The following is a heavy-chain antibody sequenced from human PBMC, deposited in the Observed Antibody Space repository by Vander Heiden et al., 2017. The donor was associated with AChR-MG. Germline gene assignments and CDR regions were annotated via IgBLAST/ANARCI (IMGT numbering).Heavy chain of an antibody. CDR2: IIPIFGTT. CDR3: ARWSLTPQTFYCSGRSCQHYFDY. CDR1: GGTFTNYT. V-gene: IGHV1-69*01. Sequence: QVQLVQSGAEVKKPGSSVKVSCTASGGTFTNYTISWVRQAPGQGLEWMGGIIPIFGTTNYAQKFQGRVTITEDASTSTAYMDLSSLRSEDTAIYYCARWSLTPQTFYCSGRSCQHYFDYWGQGTLVTVSS. D-gene: IGHD2-15*01. J-gene: IGHJ4*02.